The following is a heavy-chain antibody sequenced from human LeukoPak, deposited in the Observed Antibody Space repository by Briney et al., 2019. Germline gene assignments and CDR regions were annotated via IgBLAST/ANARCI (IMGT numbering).Heavy chain of an antibody. D-gene: IGHD5-12*01. CDR1: GFTVSSNY. J-gene: IGHJ4*02. V-gene: IGHV3-53*01. Sequence: GGSLRLSCAASGFTVSSNYMSWVRQAPGKGLEWVSVIYSGGSTYYADSVKGRFTISRDNSKNTLYLQMNSLRAEDTAVYYCAKTPGVALLFDYWGQGTLVTVSS. CDR3: AKTPGVALLFDY. CDR2: IYSGGST.